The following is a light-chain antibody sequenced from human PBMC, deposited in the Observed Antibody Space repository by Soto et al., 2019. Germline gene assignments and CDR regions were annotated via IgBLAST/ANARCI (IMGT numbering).Light chain of an antibody. V-gene: IGKV2-30*01. Sequence: DVVMTQSPLSLPVTLGQPASISCRSSQSLEYSDGNTYLNWFQQRPGQSPRRLIYRVSNRDSGVPDRFSGSGSGTDFTLKISRVEAEDVGLYYCMQSTHWPRTFGQGTKVEI. CDR3: MQSTHWPRT. CDR2: RVS. J-gene: IGKJ1*01. CDR1: QSLEYSDGNTY.